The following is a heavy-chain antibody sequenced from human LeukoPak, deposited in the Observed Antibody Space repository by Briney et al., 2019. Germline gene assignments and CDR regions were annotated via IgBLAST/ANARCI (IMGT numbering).Heavy chain of an antibody. CDR2: IKQDGSEK. Sequence: PGGSLRLSCAASGFTFSSYWMSWVRQAPGKGLEWVANIKQDGSEKYYVDSVKGRFTISRDNAKNSLYLQMNSLRAEDTAAYYCARQNYYGSGSYDYWGQGTLVTVSS. V-gene: IGHV3-7*01. J-gene: IGHJ4*02. CDR3: ARQNYYGSGSYDY. CDR1: GFTFSSYW. D-gene: IGHD3-10*01.